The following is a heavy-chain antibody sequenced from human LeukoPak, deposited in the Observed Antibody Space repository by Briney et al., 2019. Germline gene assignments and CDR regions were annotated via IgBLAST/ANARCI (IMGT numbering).Heavy chain of an antibody. CDR1: GGTFSSYA. V-gene: IGHV1-69*06. J-gene: IGHJ4*02. CDR3: ARLQNYYDSGDFSDY. Sequence: ASVKVSCKASGGTFSSYAISWVRQAPGQGLEWMGDIIPIFGTSNYAQKFQGRVTITADKSTSTAYMELSSLRSEDTAVYYCARLQNYYDSGDFSDYWGQGTLVTVSS. CDR2: IIPIFGTS. D-gene: IGHD3-22*01.